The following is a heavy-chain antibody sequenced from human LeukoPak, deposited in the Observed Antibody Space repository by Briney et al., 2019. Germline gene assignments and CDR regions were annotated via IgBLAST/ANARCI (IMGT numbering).Heavy chain of an antibody. CDR3: ASFDYYDYGWFDP. Sequence: PGGSLRLSCAASGFTFDDYTIHWVRQAPGKGLEWVSLISWDGGSRYYADSVKGRFTISRDNSKNSLYPQMNSLRAEDTAVYYCASFDYYDYGWFDPWGQGTLVTVSS. CDR2: ISWDGGSR. J-gene: IGHJ5*02. CDR1: GFTFDDYT. V-gene: IGHV3-43*01. D-gene: IGHD3-22*01.